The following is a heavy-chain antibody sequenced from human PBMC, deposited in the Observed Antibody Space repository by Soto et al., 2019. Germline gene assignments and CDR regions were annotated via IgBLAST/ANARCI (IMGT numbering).Heavy chain of an antibody. CDR1: GASLSSGGYY. J-gene: IGHJ4*02. V-gene: IGHV4-31*03. CDR3: ARDRYGEYYAY. D-gene: IGHD4-17*01. Sequence: QVQLLESGPGLVKPSQTLSLSCIVSGASLSSGGYYWNWIRQHPGKGLEWIGYIYFDGMTYYNPSLESRVNMSIDASKNQFSLHLSSVTAADTAVYYCARDRYGEYYAYWGQGILVTVSS. CDR2: IYFDGMT.